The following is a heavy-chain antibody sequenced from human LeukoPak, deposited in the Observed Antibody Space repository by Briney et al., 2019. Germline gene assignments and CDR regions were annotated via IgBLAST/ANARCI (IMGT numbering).Heavy chain of an antibody. V-gene: IGHV1-69*06. CDR3: ARVVSIGLATPFDY. Sequence: SVKVSCKASGGTFSSYAISWVRQAPGQGLEWMGGIIPIFGTANYAQKFQGRVTITADKSTSTAYMELSSLRSEDTAVYYCARVVSIGLATPFDYWGQGTLVTVSS. CDR2: IIPIFGTA. D-gene: IGHD6-6*01. CDR1: GGTFSSYA. J-gene: IGHJ4*02.